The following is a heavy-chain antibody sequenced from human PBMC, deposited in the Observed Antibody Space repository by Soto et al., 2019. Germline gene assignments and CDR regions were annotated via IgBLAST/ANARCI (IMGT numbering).Heavy chain of an antibody. V-gene: IGHV1-24*01. CDR2: FDPEDGET. Sequence: ASVKVSCRVSGYTLTELGMHWVRQAPGKGLEWMGGFDPEDGETIYAQKFQGRVTMTEDTSTDTAYMELSSLRSEDTAVYYCATGAPRPGFFIGGTSSGEIYVIWGQGPMVTRSS. J-gene: IGHJ4*03. D-gene: IGHD2-15*01. CDR3: ATGAPRPGFFIGGTSSGEIYVI. CDR1: GYTLTELG.